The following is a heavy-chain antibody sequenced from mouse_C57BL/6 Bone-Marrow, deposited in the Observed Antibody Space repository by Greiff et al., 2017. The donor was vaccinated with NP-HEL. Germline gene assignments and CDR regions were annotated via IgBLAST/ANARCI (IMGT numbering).Heavy chain of an antibody. CDR2: ISSGGSYT. J-gene: IGHJ2*01. V-gene: IGHV5-6*02. D-gene: IGHD1-1*01. CDR3: ARRCSSYFDY. CDR1: GFTFSSYG. Sequence: DVKLQESGGDLVKPGGSLKLSCAASGFTFSSYGMSWVRQTPDKRLEWVATISSGGSYTYYPDSVKGRFTISRDNAKNTLYLQMSSLKSEDTAMYYCARRCSSYFDYWGQGTTLTVSS.